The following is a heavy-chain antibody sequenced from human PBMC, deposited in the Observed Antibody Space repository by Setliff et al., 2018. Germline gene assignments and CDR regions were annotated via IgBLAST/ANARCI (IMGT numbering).Heavy chain of an antibody. CDR3: AKDDQIRGHNLDY. CDR2: ISGSGGNT. J-gene: IGHJ4*02. Sequence: LSCAASGFTFSSYTMSWVRQAPGKGLEWVSAISGSGGNTYYADSVKGRFTISRDNSNNTLYLQMNSLRADDTATYYCAKDDQIRGHNLDYWGQGTLVTVSS. V-gene: IGHV3-23*01. D-gene: IGHD3-10*01. CDR1: GFTFSSYT.